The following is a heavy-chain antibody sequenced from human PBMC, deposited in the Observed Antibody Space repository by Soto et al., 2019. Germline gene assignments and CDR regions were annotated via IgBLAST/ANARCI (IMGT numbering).Heavy chain of an antibody. J-gene: IGHJ6*02. CDR2: INPNSGGT. Sequence: RASVKVSCKASGYTFTGHYIHWVRQAPGQGLEWMGWINPNSGGTKYAQKFQGRVTLTSDTSISTAYMDVSKLRSDDTAVYYCARDPGHLNYYGMDIWGQGTTVTVSS. CDR1: GYTFTGHY. V-gene: IGHV1-2*02. CDR3: ARDPGHLNYYGMDI.